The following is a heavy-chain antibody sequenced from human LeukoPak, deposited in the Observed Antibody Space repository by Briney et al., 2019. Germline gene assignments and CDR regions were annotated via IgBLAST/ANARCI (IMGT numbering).Heavy chain of an antibody. V-gene: IGHV4-59*01. CDR3: ARDLSGYDYEGADPVYYYYMDV. CDR2: IYYSGST. J-gene: IGHJ6*03. D-gene: IGHD5-12*01. Sequence: PSETLPLTCTVSGGSISSYYWSWIRQPPGKGLEWIGYIYYSGSTNYNPSLKSRVTISVDTSKNQFSLKLSSVTAADTAVYYCARDLSGYDYEGADPVYYYYMDVWGKGTTVTVSS. CDR1: GGSISSYY.